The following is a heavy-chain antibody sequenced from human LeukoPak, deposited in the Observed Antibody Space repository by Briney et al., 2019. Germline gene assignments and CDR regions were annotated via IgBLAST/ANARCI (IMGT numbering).Heavy chain of an antibody. D-gene: IGHD3-3*01. J-gene: IGHJ4*02. CDR2: ITGSGGST. CDR1: GFTFSNYG. CDR3: ARDERLLSFLK. V-gene: IGHV3-23*01. Sequence: GGSLRLSCAASGFTFSNYGLSWVRQAPGKGLECVSGITGSGGSTYYADSVKGRFTISRDNSKNTLYLQMNSLRAEDTAIYYCARDERLLSFLKWGQGTLVTVSS.